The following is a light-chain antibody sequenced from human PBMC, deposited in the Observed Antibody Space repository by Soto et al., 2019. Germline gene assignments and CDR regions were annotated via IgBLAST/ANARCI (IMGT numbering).Light chain of an antibody. CDR1: SSDVGNYKF. CDR3: CSSAGTFTWV. V-gene: IGLV2-23*01. J-gene: IGLJ3*02. CDR2: EGD. Sequence: QSALTQPASVSGSPGQSITLSCTGSSSDVGNYKFVSWYQQQPDKAPKLMIYEGDKRPSGVSDRFSGSQSGNTASLTISGLQAEDEADYYCCSSAGTFTWVFGGGTKLTVL.